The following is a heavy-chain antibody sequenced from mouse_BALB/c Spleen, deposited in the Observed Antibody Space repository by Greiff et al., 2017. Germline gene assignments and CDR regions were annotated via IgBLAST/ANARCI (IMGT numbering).Heavy chain of an antibody. CDR1: GYTITSYW. V-gene: IGHV1S41*01. Sequence: DLVKPGASVKLSCTASGYTITSYWINWIKQRPGQGLEWIGRIAPGSGSTYYNEQFKGKATLTADTSSSTAYIQLSSLSSEDAAVYFCASRGYTNDAMDYWGQGTTLTVSS. J-gene: IGHJ2*01. D-gene: IGHD2-12*01. CDR3: ASRGYTNDAMDY. CDR2: IAPGSGST.